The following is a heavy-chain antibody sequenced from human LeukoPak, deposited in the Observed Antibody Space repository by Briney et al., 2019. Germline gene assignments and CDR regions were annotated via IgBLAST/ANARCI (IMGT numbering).Heavy chain of an antibody. Sequence: VASVTVSCKASGYTFTSYDINWVRQAPGQGLEWMGWMNPNSGNTGYAQKFQGRVTMTRNTSISTAYMELSSLRSEDTAVYYCARGSLITWYYYGSGSSNDAFDIWGQGTMVTVSS. CDR3: ARGSLITWYYYGSGSSNDAFDI. D-gene: IGHD3-10*01. V-gene: IGHV1-8*01. J-gene: IGHJ3*02. CDR1: GYTFTSYD. CDR2: MNPNSGNT.